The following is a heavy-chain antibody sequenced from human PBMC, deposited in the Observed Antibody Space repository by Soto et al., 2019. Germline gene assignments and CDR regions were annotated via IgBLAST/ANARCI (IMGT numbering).Heavy chain of an antibody. V-gene: IGHV3-30*18. CDR1: GFTFSSYG. D-gene: IGHD3-3*01. Sequence: GGSLRLSCAASGFTFSSYGMHWVRQAPGKGLEWVAVISYDGSNKYYADSVKGRFAISRDNSKNTLYLQMNSLRAEDTAVYYCAKRTSLKYYDSWSGSKKAFDICGQGTMVTV. CDR2: ISYDGSNK. J-gene: IGHJ3*02. CDR3: AKRTSLKYYDSWSGSKKAFDI.